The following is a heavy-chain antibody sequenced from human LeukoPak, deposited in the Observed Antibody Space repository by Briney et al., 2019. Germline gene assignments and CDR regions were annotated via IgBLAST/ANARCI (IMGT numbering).Heavy chain of an antibody. CDR2: ISRSGSTI. D-gene: IGHD6-13*01. Sequence: KSGGSLRLSCAASGFTFSDYNMRWIRQAPGKGLEWVSSISRSGSTIYYADSVKGRFTISRDNAKNSLYLQMNSLRAEDTAVYYCARGGRDSSRGHHMDVWGKGTTVTISS. CDR3: ARGGRDSSRGHHMDV. J-gene: IGHJ6*03. CDR1: GFTFSDYN. V-gene: IGHV3-11*01.